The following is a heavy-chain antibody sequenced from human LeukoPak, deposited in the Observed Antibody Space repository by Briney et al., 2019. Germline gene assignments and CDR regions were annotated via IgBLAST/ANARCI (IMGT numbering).Heavy chain of an antibody. CDR1: GFTFDDYA. CDR2: ISWNSGSI. J-gene: IGHJ4*02. Sequence: GRSLRLSCAASGFTFDDYAMHWVRQAPGKGLEWVSGISWNSGSIGYADSVKGRFTISRDNAKNSLYLQMNSLRAEDTAVYYCARVSCGGDCYFDYWGQGTLVTVSS. D-gene: IGHD2-21*01. V-gene: IGHV3-9*01. CDR3: ARVSCGGDCYFDY.